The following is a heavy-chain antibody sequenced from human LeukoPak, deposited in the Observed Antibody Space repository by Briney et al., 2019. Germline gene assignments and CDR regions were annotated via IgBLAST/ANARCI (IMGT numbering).Heavy chain of an antibody. CDR3: ASSFGYYYYMDV. CDR1: GGSISSSGYY. V-gene: IGHV4-39*01. D-gene: IGHD3-10*01. CDR2: IYYSGST. Sequence: SETLSLTRTVSGGSISSSGYYWGWIRQSPGKGLEWIVSIYYSGSTYYNPSLKSRVTISADTSKNQFSLKLSSVTAADTAVYYCASSFGYYYYMDVWGKGTTVTVSS. J-gene: IGHJ6*03.